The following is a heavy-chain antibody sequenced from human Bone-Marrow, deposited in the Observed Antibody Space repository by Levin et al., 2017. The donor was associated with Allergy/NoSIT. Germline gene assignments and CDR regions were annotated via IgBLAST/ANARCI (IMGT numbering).Heavy chain of an antibody. CDR2: ISSSSSYI. V-gene: IGHV3-21*01. D-gene: IGHD2-15*01. CDR1: GFTFSSYS. J-gene: IGHJ4*02. Sequence: GESLKISCAASGFTFSSYSMNWVRQAPGKGLEWVSSISSSSSYIYYADSVKGRFTISRDNAKNSLYLQMNSLRAEDTAVYYCARDLGDIVVVVAATFDYWGQGTLVTVSS. CDR3: ARDLGDIVVVVAATFDY.